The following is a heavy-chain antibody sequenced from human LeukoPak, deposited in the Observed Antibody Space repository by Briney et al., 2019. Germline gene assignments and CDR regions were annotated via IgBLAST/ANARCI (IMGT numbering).Heavy chain of an antibody. V-gene: IGHV3-21*01. CDR3: ARGTIFGVVITQFDY. D-gene: IGHD3-3*01. CDR2: ISSSSSYI. CDR1: EFTFSSYS. Sequence: GGSLRLSCAASEFTFSSYSMNWVRQAPGKGLEWVSSISSSSSYIYYADSVKGRFTISRDNAKNSLYLQMNSLRAEDTAVYYCARGTIFGVVITQFDYWGQGTLVTVSS. J-gene: IGHJ4*02.